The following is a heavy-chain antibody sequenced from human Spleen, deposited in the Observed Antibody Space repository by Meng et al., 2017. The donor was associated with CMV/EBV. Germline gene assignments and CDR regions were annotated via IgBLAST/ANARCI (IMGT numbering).Heavy chain of an antibody. Sequence: SQTLSLTCVISGDSVSSNSAAWNWIRQSPSRGLEWLGRTYYRSKWYNDYAVSVKSRITINPDTSKNQFSLQLNSVSPEDTAMYFCARDEVRADTRGYYYYYGMDVWGQGTTVTVSS. J-gene: IGHJ6*02. V-gene: IGHV6-1*01. D-gene: IGHD6-19*01. CDR3: ARDEVRADTRGYYYYYGMDV. CDR1: GDSVSSNSAA. CDR2: TYYRSKWYN.